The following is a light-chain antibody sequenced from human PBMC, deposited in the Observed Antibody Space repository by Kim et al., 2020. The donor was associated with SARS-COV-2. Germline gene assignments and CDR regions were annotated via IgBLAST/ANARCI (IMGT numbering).Light chain of an antibody. CDR2: GAA. V-gene: IGKV3-15*01. CDR1: QSVGGH. Sequence: SPGDRAPPSCRASQSVGGHLAWYQKKPGQAPRLLIHGAATRATGIPDRFGGSGSGTEFTLTISSLQSEDVAVYYCQQYDVWPRPFGQGTKVDIK. J-gene: IGKJ1*01. CDR3: QQYDVWPRP.